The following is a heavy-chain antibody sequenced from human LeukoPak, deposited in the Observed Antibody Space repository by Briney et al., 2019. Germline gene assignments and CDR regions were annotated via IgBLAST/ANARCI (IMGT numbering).Heavy chain of an antibody. CDR2: ISSDGSST. CDR1: GFTFSSHW. J-gene: IGHJ4*02. V-gene: IGHV3-74*01. CDR3: ARISLSGWVNDH. D-gene: IGHD6-19*01. Sequence: GGSLRLSCAASGFTFSSHWMRWVRQAPGKGLVWVTRISSDGSSTRYADSVKGRFTISRDNAKNTLYLQMSSLRAEDTAMYYCARISLSGWVNDHWGQGTLVTVSS.